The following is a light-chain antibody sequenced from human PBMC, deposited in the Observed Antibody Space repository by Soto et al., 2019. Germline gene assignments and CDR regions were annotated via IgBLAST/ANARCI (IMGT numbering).Light chain of an antibody. CDR1: QGISSA. V-gene: IGKV1-13*02. CDR3: QQFNSYPLT. J-gene: IGKJ4*01. CDR2: DAS. Sequence: AIQLTQSPSSLSASVGDRVTITCRASQGISSALAWYQQKQGKAPKLLIYDASSLESGVPSRFSGSGSGTDFTRTISSLQPEDFATYYCQQFNSYPLTFGGGTKVEIK.